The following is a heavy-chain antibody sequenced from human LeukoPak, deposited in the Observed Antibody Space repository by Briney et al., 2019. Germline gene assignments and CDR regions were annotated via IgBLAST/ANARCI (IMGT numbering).Heavy chain of an antibody. CDR3: ARGSVLRYFDWLFEVDY. J-gene: IGHJ4*02. D-gene: IGHD3-9*01. CDR1: GYTFTGYY. CDR2: INPNSGGT. Sequence: ASVKVSCKASGYTFTGYYMHWVRQAPGQGLEWMGWINPNSGGTNYAQKFQGRVTMTRDTSISTAYMELSRLRSDDTAVYYCARGSVLRYFDWLFEVDYWGQGALVTVSS. V-gene: IGHV1-2*02.